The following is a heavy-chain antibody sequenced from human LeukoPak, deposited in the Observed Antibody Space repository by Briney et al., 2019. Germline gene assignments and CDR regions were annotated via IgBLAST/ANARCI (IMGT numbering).Heavy chain of an antibody. Sequence: ASVKVTCKASGYTFTGYYMHWVRQAPGQGLEWMGWINPNSVGTNYAQKFQGRVTRTRYTSISRANIELRRLRSDDTVVYYCASDFWSGLHNWFDPWGQGTLVTVAS. CDR2: INPNSVGT. CDR3: ASDFWSGLHNWFDP. J-gene: IGHJ5*02. CDR1: GYTFTGYY. D-gene: IGHD3-3*01. V-gene: IGHV1-2*01.